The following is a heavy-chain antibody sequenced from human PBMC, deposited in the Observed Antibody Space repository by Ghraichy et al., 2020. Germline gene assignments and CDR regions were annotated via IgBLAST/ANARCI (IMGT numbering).Heavy chain of an antibody. J-gene: IGHJ4*02. D-gene: IGHD3-10*01. V-gene: IGHV4-39*01. CDR2: INYSGTN. CDR1: GGSISSSRYY. CDR3: ATSPYPYYYGSGSYYMYYFDY. Sequence: SETLSLTCSVSGGSISSSRYYWGWVRQSPGKGLEWIGNINYSGTNYYNPSLKSRITISVDTSKNQFYLKLSSVAAADTAVYYCATSPYPYYYGSGSYYMYYFDYWCQGTLVTVSS.